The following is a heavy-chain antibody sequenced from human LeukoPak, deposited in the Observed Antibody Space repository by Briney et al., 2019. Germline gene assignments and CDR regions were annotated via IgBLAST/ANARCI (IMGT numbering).Heavy chain of an antibody. J-gene: IGHJ3*01. CDR2: ISGDGETT. CDR3: ARVEYFDIGGQYGVTDVFDL. CDR1: GFTFRNSW. V-gene: IGHV3-74*03. D-gene: IGHD3-9*01. Sequence: GGSLRLSCAASGFTFRNSWMHWVRQAPGKGLVWISSISGDGETTTYADSVKGRFSISRDNAKSTVLLQMNSLRAEDTAVYYCARVEYFDIGGQYGVTDVFDLWGHGTKVIVSS.